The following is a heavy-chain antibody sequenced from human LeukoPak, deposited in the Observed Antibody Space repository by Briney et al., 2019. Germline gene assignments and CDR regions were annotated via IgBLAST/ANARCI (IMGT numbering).Heavy chain of an antibody. CDR2: IYHSGST. CDR3: ARRYQVAAFYYFDY. CDR1: GYSIRSGYY. J-gene: IGHJ4*02. Sequence: SETLSLTCAASGYSIRSGYYWGWSRQPPGKGLEWIGSIYHSGSTYYNPSLKSRVTISVDTSKNQFSLQLSSATAADTAVYYCARRYQVAAFYYFDYWGQGTLLTVSS. D-gene: IGHD2-15*01. V-gene: IGHV4-38-2*01.